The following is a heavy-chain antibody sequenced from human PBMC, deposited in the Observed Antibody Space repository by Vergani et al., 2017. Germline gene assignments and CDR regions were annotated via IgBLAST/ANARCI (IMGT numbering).Heavy chain of an antibody. J-gene: IGHJ4*02. CDR2: IYYSGST. CDR3: IVVVPAAIWDPGMVDY. D-gene: IGHD2-2*02. Sequence: QLQLQESGPGLVKPSETLSLTCTVSGGSISSSSYYWGWIRQPPGKGLEWIGSIYYSGSTYYNPSLKSRVTISVDTSKNQFSLKLGSVTAADTAVYYWIVVVPAAIWDPGMVDYWGQGTLVTVSS. V-gene: IGHV4-39*01. CDR1: GGSISSSSYY.